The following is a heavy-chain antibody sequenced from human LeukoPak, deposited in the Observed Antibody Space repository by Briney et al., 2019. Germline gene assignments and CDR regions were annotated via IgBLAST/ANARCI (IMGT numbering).Heavy chain of an antibody. J-gene: IGHJ6*02. CDR1: GHTFRHFA. Sequence: SPVNVSSQASGHTFRHFAINWIPQAPGHGLEWMGRIIPILALVNYAQKFQGRVTITADKSTNTAYMELSSLTSQDAAVSYCARPFTGENYYDTDVWGQGATVTVSS. D-gene: IGHD3-16*01. V-gene: IGHV1-69*04. CDR3: ARPFTGENYYDTDV. CDR2: IIPILALV.